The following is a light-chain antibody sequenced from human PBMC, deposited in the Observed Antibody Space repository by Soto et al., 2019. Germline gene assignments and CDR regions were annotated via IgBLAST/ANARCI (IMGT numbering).Light chain of an antibody. V-gene: IGKV1-39*01. CDR1: QHIISP. J-gene: IGKJ1*01. CDR2: APS. CDR3: QKGYSTWT. Sequence: DIRLTQSPSYLSDAVGDRVTITCRARQHIISPLNWYQQKQGKAPNLLIYAPSFLHSGVPSRFSGSGSGTEFALTISSLQPDDFATYYCQKGYSTWTFGQGTKVEIK.